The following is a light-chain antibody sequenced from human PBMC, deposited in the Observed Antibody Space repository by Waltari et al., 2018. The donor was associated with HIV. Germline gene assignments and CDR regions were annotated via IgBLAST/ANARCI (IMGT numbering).Light chain of an antibody. CDR3: QRSSDLPST. CDR2: AAS. J-gene: IGKJ3*01. V-gene: IGKV1-39*01. CDR1: QNIYHY. Sequence: DIQMTQSPSSLSASIGDRVTITCRASQNIYHYLNWYQHEPGKPPKLLIYAASTLQSGVPSRFSASGSGTDFTLTIDNLQPEDFATYYCQRSSDLPSTFGPGTKVDLK.